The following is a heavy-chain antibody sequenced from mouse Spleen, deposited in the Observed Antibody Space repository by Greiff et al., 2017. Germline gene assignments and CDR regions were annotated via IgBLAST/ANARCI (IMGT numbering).Heavy chain of an antibody. CDR1: GFSLTNYA. Sequence: QVQLQQSGPGLVAPSQSLSITCTVSGFSLTNYAVHWVRQSPGKGLEWLGAIWSDGSTDYNAAFISRLSISKDSSKSQVFFKMNSLQVDDTAIYYCARGEGSSLVYWGQGTLVTVSA. J-gene: IGHJ3*01. CDR3: ARGEGSSLVY. V-gene: IGHV2-4-1*01. CDR2: IWSDGST.